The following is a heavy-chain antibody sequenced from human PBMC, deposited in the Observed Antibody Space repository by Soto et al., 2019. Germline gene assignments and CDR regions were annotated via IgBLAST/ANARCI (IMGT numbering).Heavy chain of an antibody. J-gene: IGHJ6*02. CDR2: LYSGGTT. CDR1: GFIVSSHY. V-gene: IGHV3-53*01. D-gene: IGHD1-26*01. CDR3: VIVARIVGAADYSYGLDV. Sequence: EVQLVESGGGLIQPGGSLRLSCAASGFIVSSHYLTWVRQAPGKGLEWVSVLYSGGTTYDADSVKGRFTISRDNSKNTXXLQKNSVRAEDTAVYYCVIVARIVGAADYSYGLDVWGQGTTVTVSS.